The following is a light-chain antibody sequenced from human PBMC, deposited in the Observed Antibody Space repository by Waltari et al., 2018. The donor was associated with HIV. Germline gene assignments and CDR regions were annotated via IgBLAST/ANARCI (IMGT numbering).Light chain of an antibody. CDR3: QSYDSNLKVI. CDR2: GNI. J-gene: IGLJ2*01. V-gene: IGLV1-40*01. Sequence: QSVLTQPPSVSGAPGQRVTLSCTGSTSNIGAPYDLHWYQQFPKKAPRLLIYGNIKRPSGVPDRFSGSKSGTSASLAISGLQAEDEADYYCQSYDSNLKVIFDGGTKVTVL. CDR1: TSNIGAPYD.